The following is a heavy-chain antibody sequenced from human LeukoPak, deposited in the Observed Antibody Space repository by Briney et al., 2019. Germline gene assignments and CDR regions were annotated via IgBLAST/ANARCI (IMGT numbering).Heavy chain of an antibody. Sequence: PSDTLSLTCTDSGDSISSHSYFWGWIRQPPGKGLEWIGNIHYIGSTYYNPSLKSRVTISVDTSTNQFSLKLSSVTAADTAVYYCAKTLPYSGGWRATFDFWGQGTLVTVSS. CDR3: AKTLPYSGGWRATFDF. D-gene: IGHD6-19*01. CDR1: GDSISSHSYF. V-gene: IGHV4-39*01. CDR2: IHYIGST. J-gene: IGHJ4*02.